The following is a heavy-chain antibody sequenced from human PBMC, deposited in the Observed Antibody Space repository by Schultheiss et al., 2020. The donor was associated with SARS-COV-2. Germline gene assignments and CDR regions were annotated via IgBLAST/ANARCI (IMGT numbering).Heavy chain of an antibody. D-gene: IGHD6-13*01. Sequence: SETLSLTCAVSGVSVSSGGYSWSWIRQPPGKGLEWIGRIYTSGSTNYNPSLKSRVTISVDTSKNQFSLKLSSVTAADTAVYYCARQALGTAAAGTHAGLDYWGQGTLVTVSS. CDR1: GVSVSSGGYS. CDR2: IYTSGST. V-gene: IGHV4-61*02. CDR3: ARQALGTAAAGTHAGLDY. J-gene: IGHJ4*02.